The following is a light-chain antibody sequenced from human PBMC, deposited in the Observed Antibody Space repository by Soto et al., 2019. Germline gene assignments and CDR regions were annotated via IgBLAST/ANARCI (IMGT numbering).Light chain of an antibody. J-gene: IGKJ1*01. CDR1: QGIRNY. V-gene: IGKV1-27*01. CDR2: AAS. Sequence: DVQMTQSPSSLSASVGDRVTITCRASQGIRNYVSWYQQKPGKVPKLLIYAASTLQSGVPSRFSGSGSETEFNLTISSLQPENFGTYYFERYNGAPRTFGQGTKV. CDR3: ERYNGAPRT.